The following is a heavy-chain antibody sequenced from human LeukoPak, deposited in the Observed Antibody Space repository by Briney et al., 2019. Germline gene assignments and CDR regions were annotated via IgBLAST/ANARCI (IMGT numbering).Heavy chain of an antibody. V-gene: IGHV4-39*07. CDR2: IYYSGST. J-gene: IGHJ3*01. CDR1: GGSISSSSYY. D-gene: IGHD3-10*01. CDR3: ARRLRWFTF. Sequence: SETLSLTCTVSGGSISSSSYYWGWIRQPPGKGLEWIGTIYYSGSTYYNPSLKSRVTISVDTSKNRFSLKLSSVTAADTAVYYCARRLRWFTFWGQGTMVTVSS.